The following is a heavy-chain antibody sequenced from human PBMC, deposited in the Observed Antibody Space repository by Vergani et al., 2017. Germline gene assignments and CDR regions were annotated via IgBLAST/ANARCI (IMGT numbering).Heavy chain of an antibody. CDR3: ARDSVGATADY. CDR1: GFTFSSYG. CDR2: IWYDGSNK. J-gene: IGHJ4*02. Sequence: QVQLVESGGGVVQPGRSLRLSCAASGFTFSSYGMHWVRQAPGKGLEWVAVIWYDGSNKYYADSVKGRFTISRDNSKNTLYLQMNSLRAEDTAVYYCARDSVGATADYWGQGTLVTVSS. D-gene: IGHD1-26*01. V-gene: IGHV3-33*01.